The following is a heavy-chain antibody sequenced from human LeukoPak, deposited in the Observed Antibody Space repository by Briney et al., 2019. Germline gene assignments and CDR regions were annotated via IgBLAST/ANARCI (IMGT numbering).Heavy chain of an antibody. D-gene: IGHD3-16*02. CDR1: GFTFSSYA. CDR3: ARLRDDYVWGSYRYTGGGGVWRDFYYYMDV. Sequence: PGGSLRLSCAASGFTFSSYAMSWIRQPPGKGLEWIGEINHSGSTNYNPSLKSRVTISVDTSKNQFSLKLSSVTAADTAVYYCARLRDDYVWGSYRYTGGGGVWRDFYYYMDVWGKGTTVTISS. J-gene: IGHJ6*03. V-gene: IGHV4-34*01. CDR2: INHSGST.